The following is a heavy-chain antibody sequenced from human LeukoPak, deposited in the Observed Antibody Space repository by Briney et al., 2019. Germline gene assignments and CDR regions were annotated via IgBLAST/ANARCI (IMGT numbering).Heavy chain of an antibody. CDR3: ARLYQQSKWKYYYYYMDV. Sequence: SETLSLTCSVSGASFSTNYWSWIRQPPGRGLEWIGYVFDSGSTNYNPSLKSRVTISVDTSTKQFSLRLSSVTAADTAVYYCARLYQQSKWKYYYYYMDVCGKGTAVTVSS. D-gene: IGHD1-1*01. V-gene: IGHV4-59*01. CDR2: VFDSGST. J-gene: IGHJ6*03. CDR1: GASFSTNY.